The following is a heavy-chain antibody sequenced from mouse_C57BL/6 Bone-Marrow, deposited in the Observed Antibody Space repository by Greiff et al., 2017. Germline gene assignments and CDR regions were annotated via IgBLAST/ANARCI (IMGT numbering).Heavy chain of an antibody. Sequence: VQLKESGGGLVKPGGSLKLSCAASGFTFSDYGMHWVRQAPEKGLEWVAYISSGSSTIYYADTVKGRFTISRDKAKNTLFLQMTSLRSEDTAMYYCAITSTTVVDGFDYWGQGTTLTVSS. V-gene: IGHV5-17*01. CDR1: GFTFSDYG. J-gene: IGHJ2*01. CDR3: AITSTTVVDGFDY. D-gene: IGHD1-1*01. CDR2: ISSGSSTI.